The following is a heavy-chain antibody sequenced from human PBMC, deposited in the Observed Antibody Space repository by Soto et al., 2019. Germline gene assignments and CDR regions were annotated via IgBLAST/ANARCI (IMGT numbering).Heavy chain of an antibody. CDR2: MNPNSGDT. CDR1: GYTFTNFD. D-gene: IGHD2-21*02. CDR3: ARRTDYYYYYTMDV. J-gene: IGHJ6*02. V-gene: IGHV1-8*01. Sequence: QVQLVQSGAEVKKPGASVKVSCKASGYTFTNFDINWVRQATGQGLEWMGWMNPNSGDTGYAQKFQGRVTMTRNTSISTAFMELSSLRSEDTAVYYCARRTDYYYYYTMDVWGQGTTVTVSS.